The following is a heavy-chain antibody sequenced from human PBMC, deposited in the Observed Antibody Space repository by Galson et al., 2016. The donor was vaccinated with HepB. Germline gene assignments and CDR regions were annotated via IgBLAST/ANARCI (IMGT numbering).Heavy chain of an antibody. CDR3: TQAGGDY. Sequence: SLRLSCAASGLTFSEAWMSWVRQAPGKGLEWVGHIKNKAEGGTTDYAAAVRDRFSISRDDSKNTVYLQMNSLKTEDTAFYYCTQAGGDYWGLGALVTVSS. J-gene: IGHJ4*02. D-gene: IGHD3-10*01. CDR2: IKNKAEGGTT. V-gene: IGHV3-15*01. CDR1: GLTFSEAW.